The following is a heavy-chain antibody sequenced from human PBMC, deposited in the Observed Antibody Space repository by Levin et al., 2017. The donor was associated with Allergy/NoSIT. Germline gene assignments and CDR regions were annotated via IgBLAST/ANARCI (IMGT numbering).Heavy chain of an antibody. Sequence: SETLSLTCAVYGGSFSGYYWSWIRQPPGKGLEWIGEINHSGSTNYNPSLKSRVTISVDTSKNQFSLKLSSVTAADTAVYYCARGAKWFGELSFRYYYYYYMDVWGKGTTVTVSS. J-gene: IGHJ6*03. CDR3: ARGAKWFGELSFRYYYYYYMDV. CDR1: GGSFSGYY. CDR2: INHSGST. V-gene: IGHV4-34*01. D-gene: IGHD3-10*01.